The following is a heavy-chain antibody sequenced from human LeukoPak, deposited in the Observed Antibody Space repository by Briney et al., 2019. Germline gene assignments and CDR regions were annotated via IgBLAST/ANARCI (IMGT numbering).Heavy chain of an antibody. CDR3: AKVEYYYDSTHAFDI. CDR2: ISWNSGSI. CDR1: GFTFDDYA. D-gene: IGHD3-22*01. J-gene: IGHJ3*02. V-gene: IGHV3-9*01. Sequence: GGSLRLSCAASGFTFDDYAMHWVRQAPGKGLEWVSGISWNSGSIGYADSVKGRFTISRDNAKNSLYLQMNSLRAEDTAVYYCAKVEYYYDSTHAFDIWGQGTMVTVSS.